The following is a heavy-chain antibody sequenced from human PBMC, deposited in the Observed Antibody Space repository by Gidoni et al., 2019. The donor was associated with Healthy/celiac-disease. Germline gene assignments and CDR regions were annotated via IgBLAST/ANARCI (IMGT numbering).Heavy chain of an antibody. CDR2: ISSSGSTI. CDR1: GFTFSSYE. Sequence: EVQLVESGGGLVQPGGSLRLSCAASGFTFSSYEMNWVRQAPGKGLEWVSYISSSGSTIYYADSVKGRFTISRDNAKNSLYLQMNSLRAEDTAVYYCARDAPSGIWSGYPNGFDYWGQGTLVTVSS. J-gene: IGHJ4*02. D-gene: IGHD3-3*01. V-gene: IGHV3-48*03. CDR3: ARDAPSGIWSGYPNGFDY.